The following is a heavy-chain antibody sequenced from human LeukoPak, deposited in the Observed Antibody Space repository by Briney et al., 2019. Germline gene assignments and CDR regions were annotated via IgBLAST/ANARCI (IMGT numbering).Heavy chain of an antibody. CDR1: GGSISSSSYY. D-gene: IGHD6-13*01. CDR2: IYYSGST. V-gene: IGHV4-39*07. CDR3: ARGDGYSSSARAYYFDY. J-gene: IGHJ4*02. Sequence: SETLSLTCTVSGGSISSSSYYWGWIRQPPGKGLEWIGSIYYSGSTYYNPSLKSRVTISVDTSKNQFSLKLSSVTAADTAVYYCARGDGYSSSARAYYFDYWGQGTLVTVSS.